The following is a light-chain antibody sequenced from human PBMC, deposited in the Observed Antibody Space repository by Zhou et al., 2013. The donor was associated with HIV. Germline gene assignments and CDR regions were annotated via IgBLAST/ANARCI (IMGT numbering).Light chain of an antibody. CDR2: GAF. J-gene: IGKJ1*01. Sequence: EIVLTQSPATLSVSPGKRATLSCRASQTINNNLAWYQQKPGQAPRLLIYGAFTRATGIPATFSGSGSRTEFTLTISSLQSEDFAVYYCQQYNNWPRTFGQGTKV. V-gene: IGKV3-15*01. CDR1: QTINNN. CDR3: QQYNNWPRT.